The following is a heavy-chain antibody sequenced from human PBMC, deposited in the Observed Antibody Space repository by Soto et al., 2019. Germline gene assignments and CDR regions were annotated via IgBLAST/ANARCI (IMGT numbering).Heavy chain of an antibody. Sequence: EVQLVVSGGGLVKPGGSLRLSCAASGFTFSLYTMTWVRQGPGKGLEWVASISSATSDIYYADSVRGRFTISRDNARNSHYLQMNSLTGEDTASYYCVTLCGGSCYFGVDVWGQGTTVTVSS. V-gene: IGHV3-21*06. D-gene: IGHD2-15*01. J-gene: IGHJ6*02. CDR2: ISSATSDI. CDR3: VTLCGGSCYFGVDV. CDR1: GFTFSLYT.